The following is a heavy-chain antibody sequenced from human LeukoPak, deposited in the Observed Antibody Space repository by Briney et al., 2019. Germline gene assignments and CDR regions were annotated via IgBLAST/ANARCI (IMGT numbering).Heavy chain of an antibody. J-gene: IGHJ4*02. CDR1: GFPFNDYA. D-gene: IGHD2-21*02. V-gene: IGHV3-9*01. CDR2: INWNGADT. Sequence: GGSLRLSCAASGFPFNDYAMHWVRQAPGRGLEWVSGINWNGADTGYADSVKGRFTISRDNAKNSLYLQMNSLRAEDTAVYYCTFYCGGDCYYDYWGQGTLVTVSS. CDR3: TFYCGGDCYYDY.